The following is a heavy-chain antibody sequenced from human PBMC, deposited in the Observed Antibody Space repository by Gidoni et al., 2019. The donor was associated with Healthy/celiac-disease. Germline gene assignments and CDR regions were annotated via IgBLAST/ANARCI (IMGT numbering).Heavy chain of an antibody. Sequence: EVQLVESGGGLVQPGRSLRLSCAASGFTFDDYAMHWVRQAPGKGLEWVSGISWNSGSIGYADSVKGRFTISRDNAKNSLYLQMNSLRAEDTALYYCATFSGDYVAMVDWGQGTLVTVSS. D-gene: IGHD4-17*01. J-gene: IGHJ4*02. CDR2: ISWNSGSI. CDR1: GFTFDDYA. CDR3: ATFSGDYVAMVD. V-gene: IGHV3-9*01.